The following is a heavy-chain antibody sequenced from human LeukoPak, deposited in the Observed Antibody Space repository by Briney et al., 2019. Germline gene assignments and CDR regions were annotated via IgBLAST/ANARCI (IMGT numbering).Heavy chain of an antibody. CDR2: ISPTSSYM. Sequence: GGSLRLSCAASGFTFTDFYMNWVRQAPGKGLEWVSWISPTSSYMYYADSVKGRFTISRDNSKNTLYLRMNSLRAEDTAVYYCYYYDSSGFYPQTKIDYWGQGTLVTVSS. CDR3: YYYDSSGFYPQTKIDY. V-gene: IGHV3-21*04. D-gene: IGHD3-22*01. J-gene: IGHJ4*02. CDR1: GFTFTDFY.